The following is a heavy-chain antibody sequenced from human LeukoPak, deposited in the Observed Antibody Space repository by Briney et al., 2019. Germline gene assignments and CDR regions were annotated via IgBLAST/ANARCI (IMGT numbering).Heavy chain of an antibody. D-gene: IGHD1-7*01. CDR1: GGSFSGYY. V-gene: IGHV4-34*01. CDR2: INHSGST. J-gene: IGHJ5*02. Sequence: SETLSLTCAVYGGSFSGYYWSWIRQPPGKGLEWIGEINHSGSTNYNPSLKSRVTISVDTSKNQFSLKLSSETAADTAVYYCARDGTGNWFDPWGQGTLVTVSS. CDR3: ARDGTGNWFDP.